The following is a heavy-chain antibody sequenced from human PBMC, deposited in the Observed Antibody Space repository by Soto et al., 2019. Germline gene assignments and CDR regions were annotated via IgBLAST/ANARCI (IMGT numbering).Heavy chain of an antibody. CDR2: ISWDGGST. CDR1: GFTFDDYT. Sequence: GSLRLSCAASGFTFDDYTMHWVRQAPGKGLEWVSLISWDGGSTYYADSVKGRFTISRDNSKNALYLQMDSLRTEDTALYYCAKEKNRRFDSWGQGTLVTVSS. CDR3: AKEKNRRFDS. V-gene: IGHV3-43*01. J-gene: IGHJ4*02.